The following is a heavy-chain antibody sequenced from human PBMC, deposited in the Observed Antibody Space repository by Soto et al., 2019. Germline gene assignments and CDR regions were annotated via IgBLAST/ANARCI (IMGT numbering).Heavy chain of an antibody. D-gene: IGHD6-19*01. CDR1: GFTFSDHY. J-gene: IGHJ3*02. V-gene: IGHV3-72*01. CDR3: ARGIAVAPGAFDI. Sequence: EVQVVESGGGLVQPGGSLRLSCAASGFTFSDHYMDWVCQAPGKGLEWVARSRNKANSYTTEYAAPVKGRVTISRDDSKNSLYLQMNSLKTEDTAVYYCARGIAVAPGAFDIWGQGTMVTVS. CDR2: SRNKANSYTT.